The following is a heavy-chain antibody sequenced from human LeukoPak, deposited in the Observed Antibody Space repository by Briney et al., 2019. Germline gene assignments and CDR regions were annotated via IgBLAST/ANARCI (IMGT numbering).Heavy chain of an antibody. CDR2: ISSSSSYI. Sequence: GGSLRLSCAASGFTFSSYWMSWVRQAPGKGLEWVSSISSSSSYIYYADSVKGRFTISRDNAKNSLYLQMNSLRAEDTAVYYCARGLKYQLPSYNWFDPWGQGTLVTVSS. J-gene: IGHJ5*02. D-gene: IGHD2-2*01. CDR3: ARGLKYQLPSYNWFDP. V-gene: IGHV3-21*01. CDR1: GFTFSSYW.